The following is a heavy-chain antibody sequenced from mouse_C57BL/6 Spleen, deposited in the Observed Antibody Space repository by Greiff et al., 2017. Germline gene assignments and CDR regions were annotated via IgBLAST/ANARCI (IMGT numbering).Heavy chain of an antibody. J-gene: IGHJ3*01. D-gene: IGHD1-2*01. V-gene: IGHV6-3*01. CDR1: GFTFSNYW. CDR2: IRLKSDNYAT. Sequence: EVKVEESGGGLVQPGGSMKLSCVASGFTFSNYWMNWVRQSPEKGLEWVAQIRLKSDNYATHYAESVKGRFTISRDDSKSSVYLQMNNLRAEDTGIYYCTGGTATAYWGQGTLVTVSA. CDR3: TGGTATAY.